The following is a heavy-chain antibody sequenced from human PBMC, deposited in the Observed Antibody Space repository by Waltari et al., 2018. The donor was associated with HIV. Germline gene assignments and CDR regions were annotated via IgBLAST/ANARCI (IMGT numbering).Heavy chain of an antibody. J-gene: IGHJ5*02. CDR2: IYYSGST. V-gene: IGHV4-39*01. Sequence: QLQLQESGPGLVKPSETLSLTCTVSGGSISSSSYYWGWIRQPPGKGLEWIGSIYYSGSTYYNPSLKSRVTISVDTSKNQFSLKLSSVTAADTAVYYCARHVLSQNKCYWFDPWGQGTLVTVSS. CDR3: ARHVLSQNKCYWFDP. D-gene: IGHD3-10*02. CDR1: GGSISSSSYY.